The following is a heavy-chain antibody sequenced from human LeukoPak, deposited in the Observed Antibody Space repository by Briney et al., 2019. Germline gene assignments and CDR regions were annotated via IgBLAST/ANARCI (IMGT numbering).Heavy chain of an antibody. V-gene: IGHV6-1*01. D-gene: IGHD3-16*02. CDR3: ASSKNYCDYVWGSYRPYDYFDY. J-gene: IGHJ4*02. CDR1: GDSVSSKSAA. CDR2: TYYRSKWYD. Sequence: SQTLSLTCAISGDSVSSKSAAWNWIRQSPSRGLEWLGRTYYRSKWYDDYAVSVKSRITINPDTSKNQFSLQLNSATPEDTAVYYCASSKNYCDYVWGSYRPYDYFDYWGQGTLVTVSS.